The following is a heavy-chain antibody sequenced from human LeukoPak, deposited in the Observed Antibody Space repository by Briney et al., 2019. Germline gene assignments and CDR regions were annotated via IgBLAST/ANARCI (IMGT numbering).Heavy chain of an antibody. D-gene: IGHD3-22*01. V-gene: IGHV1-2*02. Sequence: VASVKVSCKASGYTFTGYYMHWVRQAPGQGLEWMGWINPNSGGTNYAQKFQGRVTMTRDTSISTAYMELSRLRSDDTAVYYCARDPLYYYDSSGYLPNWFDPWGQGTLVTVSS. CDR1: GYTFTGYY. CDR2: INPNSGGT. J-gene: IGHJ5*02. CDR3: ARDPLYYYDSSGYLPNWFDP.